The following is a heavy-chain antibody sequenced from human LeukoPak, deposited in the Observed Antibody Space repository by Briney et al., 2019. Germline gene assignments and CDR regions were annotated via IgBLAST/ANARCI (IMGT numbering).Heavy chain of an antibody. CDR3: ARGASTYSDY. V-gene: IGHV3-74*01. CDR2: LTRDGRSA. CDR1: GFTFSDYW. Sequence: GGSLTLSCAASGFTFSDYWMHWVRQAPGKGLVWVSRLTRDGRSASYADSVKGRFTMSRDNAKSTLFLQMNSLRDEDTAVYYCARGASTYSDYWGQGTPVSVSS. J-gene: IGHJ4*02.